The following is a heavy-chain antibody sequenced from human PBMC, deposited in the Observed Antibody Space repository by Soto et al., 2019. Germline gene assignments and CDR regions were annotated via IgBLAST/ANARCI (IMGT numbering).Heavy chain of an antibody. V-gene: IGHV3-21*01. CDR2: VSSSSSYI. D-gene: IGHD6-13*01. Sequence: PGGSLRLSCAASGFTVSTHSMNWLRQAPEKGLEWVSAVSSSSSYIYYADSVKGRFTISRDNAKNSLYLQMNSLRAEDTAVYYCARDTYSSSWYPSWEYYYYGMDVWGQGTTVTVSS. CDR1: GFTVSTHS. J-gene: IGHJ6*02. CDR3: ARDTYSSSWYPSWEYYYYGMDV.